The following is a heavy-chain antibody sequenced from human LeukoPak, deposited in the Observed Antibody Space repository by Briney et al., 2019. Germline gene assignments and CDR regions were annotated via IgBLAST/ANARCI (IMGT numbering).Heavy chain of an antibody. J-gene: IGHJ3*02. CDR2: ISSSSSYI. CDR1: GFTFSSYS. D-gene: IGHD3-22*01. V-gene: IGHV3-21*01. Sequence: GSLRLSCAASGFTFSSYSMNWVRQAPGKGLEWVSSISSSSSYIYYADSVKGRFTISRDNSKNTLYLQMNSLRAEDTAVYYCAKEMRYYDSSGYPPDAFDIWGQGTMVTVSS. CDR3: AKEMRYYDSSGYPPDAFDI.